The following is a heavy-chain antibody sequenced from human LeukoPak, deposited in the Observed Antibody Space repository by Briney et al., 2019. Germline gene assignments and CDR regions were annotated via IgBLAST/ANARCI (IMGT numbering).Heavy chain of an antibody. CDR3: VKDFGQTTAAIAY. CDR1: GFPFDDYA. CDR2: IRWSTDSV. D-gene: IGHD2-2*01. J-gene: IGHJ4*02. V-gene: IGHV3-9*01. Sequence: GGSLRLSCAASGFPFDDYAMHWVRQAPGKGLEWVSGIRWSTDSVGYADSVRGRFTISRDKAKNSLYLQMNSLRAEDTALYYCVKDFGQTTAAIAYWGQGTPVTVSS.